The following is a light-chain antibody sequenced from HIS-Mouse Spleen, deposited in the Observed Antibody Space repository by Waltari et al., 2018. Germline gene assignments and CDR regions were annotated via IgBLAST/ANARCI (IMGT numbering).Light chain of an antibody. CDR2: EGS. J-gene: IGLJ3*02. V-gene: IGLV2-23*01. Sequence: QSALTQPASVSGSPGQSITISCTGTSSDVGSYTLVSWYQQPPGKAPKLMIYEGSKRPSGVSNRFSGSKSGNTASLTISGLQAEDEADYYCCSYVGSSTWVFGGGTKLTVL. CDR1: SSDVGSYTL. CDR3: CSYVGSSTWV.